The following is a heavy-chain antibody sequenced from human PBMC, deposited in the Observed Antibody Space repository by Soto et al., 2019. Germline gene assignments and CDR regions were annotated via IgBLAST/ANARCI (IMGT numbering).Heavy chain of an antibody. D-gene: IGHD6-13*01. CDR1: GFTFSNAW. V-gene: IGHV3-15*01. CDR2: IKSKTDGGTT. Sequence: GGSLRLSCAASGFTFSNAWMSWVRQAPGKGLEWVGRIKSKTDGGTTDYAAPVKGRFTISRDDSKNTLYLQMNSLKTEDTAVYYCTTALAAAGTYFQHWGQGTLVTVSS. J-gene: IGHJ1*01. CDR3: TTALAAAGTYFQH.